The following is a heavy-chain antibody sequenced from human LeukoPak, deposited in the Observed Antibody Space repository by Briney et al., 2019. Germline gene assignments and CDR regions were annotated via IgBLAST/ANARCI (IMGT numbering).Heavy chain of an antibody. CDR3: VRDIELST. V-gene: IGHV3-23*01. CDR2: ISFNGRNT. J-gene: IGHJ3*01. CDR1: GFNFGDSA. D-gene: IGHD3-16*02. Sequence: GGSLRLSCAASGFNFGDSAMSWVRQTPRKGLVWVSLISFNGRNTYYGDSVKGRFTISRDNSKDTVYLQMNSLRAEDTAIFYCVRDIELSTWGPGTMVTVSS.